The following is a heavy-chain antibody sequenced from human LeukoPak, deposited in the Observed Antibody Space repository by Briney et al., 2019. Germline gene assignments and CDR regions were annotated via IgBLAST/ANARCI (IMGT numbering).Heavy chain of an antibody. CDR1: GYTFRTYS. V-gene: IGHV3-21*01. J-gene: IGHJ3*01. D-gene: IGHD1-26*01. CDR2: ISTTSRHI. CDR3: ASPVGASKGARDAFDL. Sequence: GGSLRVSCAASGYTFRTYSTDCVPEAPGKRLEGGAYISTTSRHIYCEETLKGRFTMSRDNAKNSMYLHMNRRRAEDTVVYYCASPVGASKGARDAFDLWGQGTMVTVSS.